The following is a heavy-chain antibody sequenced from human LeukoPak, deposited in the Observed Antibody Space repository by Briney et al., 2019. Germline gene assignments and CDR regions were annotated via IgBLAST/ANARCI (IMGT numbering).Heavy chain of an antibody. CDR3: ARTTYYYGPGSYKYYYMDV. J-gene: IGHJ6*03. V-gene: IGHV5-51*01. CDR1: GYSFTSYW. CDR2: IYPGDSDT. Sequence: GESLKISCKGSGYSFTSYWIGWVRQMPGKGLEWMGIIYPGDSDTRYSPSFQGQVTISADKSISTAYLQWSSLKASDTAMYYCARTTYYYGPGSYKYYYMDVWGKGTTVTVSS. D-gene: IGHD3-10*01.